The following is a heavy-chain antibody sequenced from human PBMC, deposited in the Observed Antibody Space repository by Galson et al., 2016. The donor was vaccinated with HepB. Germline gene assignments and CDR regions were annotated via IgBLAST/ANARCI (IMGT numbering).Heavy chain of an antibody. D-gene: IGHD1-1*01. CDR1: GFTFNEYW. V-gene: IGHV3-7*01. J-gene: IGHJ3*02. CDR3: ARDRHWAFDI. Sequence: SLRLSCAASGFTFNEYWVTWVRQAPGKGLEWVANIKADGSEKAYVDSVSGRFTISRDNAKNSLYLQMNSLRAEDTDVYYCARDRHWAFDIWGQGTMVTVSS. CDR2: IKADGSEK.